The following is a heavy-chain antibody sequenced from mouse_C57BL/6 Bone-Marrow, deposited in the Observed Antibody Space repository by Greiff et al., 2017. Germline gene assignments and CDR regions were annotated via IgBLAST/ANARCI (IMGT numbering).Heavy chain of an antibody. CDR1: GYTFTSYW. Sequence: QVQLQQPGAELVKPGASMKLSCKASGYTFTSYWMQWVKQRPGQGLEWIGEIDPSDSYTNYNQKFKGKATLTVDTSSSTAYMQLSSLTSEDSAVYYCARSGATRAWFAYWGQGTLVTVSA. V-gene: IGHV1-50*01. D-gene: IGHD6-1*01. CDR2: IDPSDSYT. CDR3: ARSGATRAWFAY. J-gene: IGHJ3*01.